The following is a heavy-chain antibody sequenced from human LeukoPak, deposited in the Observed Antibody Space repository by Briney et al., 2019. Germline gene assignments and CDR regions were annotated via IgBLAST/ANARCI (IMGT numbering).Heavy chain of an antibody. D-gene: IGHD5-12*01. Sequence: GGSLRLSCAASGFTFSNYWMTWVRQAPGKGLEWVAHINQDGSEEHYMDSAKARFTISRDSAKNSLSLQMNSLRAEDTAVYYCVRDGGVSGYDLPDYWGQRTLVTVSS. V-gene: IGHV3-7*01. CDR1: GFTFSNYW. J-gene: IGHJ4*02. CDR2: INQDGSEE. CDR3: VRDGGVSGYDLPDY.